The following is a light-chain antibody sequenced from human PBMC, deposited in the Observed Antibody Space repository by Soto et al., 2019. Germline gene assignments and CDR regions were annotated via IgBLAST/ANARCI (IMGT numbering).Light chain of an antibody. CDR1: QTGRSNS. CDR2: GTS. V-gene: IGKV3-20*01. J-gene: IGKJ5*01. Sequence: FLVTLSPGSRALSPGVRGALYGRASQTGRSNSFAWYQQKPGRAPRLLIYGTSSGAAGIPDRFSGSGSGTGFTPTISSLEPEDFAVYYCQQYGSSPITFGQGTLPEIK. CDR3: QQYGSSPIT.